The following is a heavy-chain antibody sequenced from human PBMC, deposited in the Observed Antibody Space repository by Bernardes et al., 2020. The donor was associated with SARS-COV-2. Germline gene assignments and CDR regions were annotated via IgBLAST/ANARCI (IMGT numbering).Heavy chain of an antibody. V-gene: IGHV4-31*03. CDR1: GGSISSGGYY. Sequence: SESLPLTCTVSGGSISSGGYYWSWLLQHPGKGLEWIGYIYYSGSTYYNPSLKRRVTISVDTSKNQFSLKLSSVTAADTAVYYCARFAAYYDSVVGFDYWGQGTLVTVSS. CDR2: IYYSGST. J-gene: IGHJ4*02. D-gene: IGHD3-22*01. CDR3: ARFAAYYDSVVGFDY.